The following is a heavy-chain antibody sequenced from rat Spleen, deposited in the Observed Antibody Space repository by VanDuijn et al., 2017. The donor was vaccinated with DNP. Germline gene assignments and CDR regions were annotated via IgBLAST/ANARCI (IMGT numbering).Heavy chain of an antibody. CDR1: GFSLPMYH. CDR2: VWSNGDT. J-gene: IGHJ2*01. V-gene: IGHV2-32*01. Sequence: VQLKESGPGLVQPSQTLSLTCTVSGFSLPMYHVHWIRQPPGKGLEWMGIVWSNGDTSYNSLLKSRLSISRDTSKSQVFLKMNGLQTEDTATYYCSRGDYSYWGQGVMVTVSS. CDR3: SRGDYSY. D-gene: IGHD1-7*01.